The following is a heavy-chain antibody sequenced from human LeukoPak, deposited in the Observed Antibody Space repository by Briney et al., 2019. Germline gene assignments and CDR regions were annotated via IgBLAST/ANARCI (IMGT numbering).Heavy chain of an antibody. J-gene: IGHJ4*02. Sequence: PSETLSLTCTVSGGSISSSSYYWGWIRQPPGKGMEWIGSIYYSGSTYYNPSLKSRVTISVDTSKNQFSLKLSSVTAADTAVYYCARRLPWLVGDFDYWGQGTLVSVSS. CDR3: ARRLPWLVGDFDY. CDR1: GGSISSSSYY. V-gene: IGHV4-39*01. D-gene: IGHD6-19*01. CDR2: IYYSGST.